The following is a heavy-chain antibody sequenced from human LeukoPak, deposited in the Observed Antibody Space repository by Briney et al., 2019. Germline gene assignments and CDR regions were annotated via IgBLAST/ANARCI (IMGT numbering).Heavy chain of an antibody. V-gene: IGHV3-23*01. CDR1: GFSFSRTD. CDR3: AKGGPGAFDF. CDR2: ISGTRDAT. Sequence: PGGSLRLSCAASGFSFSRTDMFWVRQAPGKGLEYVSSISGTRDATYYADPVRGRFTISRDNSKNMLFLQMNSLKAEDTALYCCAKGGPGAFDFWGQGTMVAVSS. D-gene: IGHD2-15*01. J-gene: IGHJ3*01.